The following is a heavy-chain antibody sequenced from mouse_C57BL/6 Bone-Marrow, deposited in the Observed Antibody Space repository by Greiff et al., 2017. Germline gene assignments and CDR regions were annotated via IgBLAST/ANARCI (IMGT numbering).Heavy chain of an antibody. Sequence: QVQLQQPGAELVKPGASVKLSCKASGYTFTSYWMQWVKQRPGQGLEWIGVIDPSDSYTNYNQKFKGKATLTVDTSSSTAYMQLSSLTAEDSAVYYCARLDSNFAMDYWGQGTSVTVSS. J-gene: IGHJ4*01. CDR2: IDPSDSYT. CDR3: ARLDSNFAMDY. CDR1: GYTFTSYW. V-gene: IGHV1-50*01. D-gene: IGHD2-5*01.